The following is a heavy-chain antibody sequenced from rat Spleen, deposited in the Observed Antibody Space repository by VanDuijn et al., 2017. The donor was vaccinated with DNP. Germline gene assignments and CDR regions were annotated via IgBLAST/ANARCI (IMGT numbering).Heavy chain of an antibody. Sequence: EVQLVESGGGLVQPGRSLKLSCAASGFNFNEYWMGWVRQAPGKGHEWIGQINNASCTINYIPSLKEKIAISRDNAQNTLYLQMIQLGSEDTATDYCARRRWEPSFDNWGQGVMVTVSS. CDR1: GFNFNEYW. D-gene: IGHD5-1*01. CDR3: ARRRWEPSFDN. V-gene: IGHV4-2*01. CDR2: INNASCTI. J-gene: IGHJ2*01.